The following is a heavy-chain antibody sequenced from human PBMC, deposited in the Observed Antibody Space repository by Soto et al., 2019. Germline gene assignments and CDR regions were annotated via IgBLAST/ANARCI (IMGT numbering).Heavy chain of an antibody. J-gene: IGHJ5*02. CDR2: ISSSSSTI. D-gene: IGHD3-9*01. V-gene: IGHV3-48*02. CDR1: GFTFSSYS. CDR3: ASGLAALNWFDP. Sequence: GGSLRLSCAATGFTFSSYSMNWVRQAPGKGLEWVSYISSSSSTIYYADSVKGRFTISRDNAKNSLYLQMNSLRDEDTAVYYCASGLAALNWFDPWGQGTLVTVSS.